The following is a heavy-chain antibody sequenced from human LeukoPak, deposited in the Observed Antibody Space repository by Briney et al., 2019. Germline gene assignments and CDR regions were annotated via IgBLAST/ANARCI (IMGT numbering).Heavy chain of an antibody. V-gene: IGHV1-2*02. CDR3: ARDAENYYGSGLNY. D-gene: IGHD3-10*01. Sequence: ASVKVSCKASGYTFTGYYMHRVRQAPGQGLEWMGWINPNSGGTNYAQKFQGRVTMTRDTSISTAYMELSRLRSDDTAVYYCARDAENYYGSGLNYWGQGTLVTVSS. CDR1: GYTFTGYY. CDR2: INPNSGGT. J-gene: IGHJ4*02.